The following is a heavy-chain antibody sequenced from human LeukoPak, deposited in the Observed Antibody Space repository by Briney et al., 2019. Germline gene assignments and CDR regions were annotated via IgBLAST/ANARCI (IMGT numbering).Heavy chain of an antibody. CDR1: GGSFSGYY. CDR3: ARQKRAAAGMNWFDP. Sequence: PSETLSLTCAVYGGSFSGYYWSWIRQPPGKGLEWIGEINHSGSTNYNPSLKSRVTISVDTSKNQFSLKLSSVTAADTAVYYCARQKRAAAGMNWFDPWGQGTLVTVSS. CDR2: INHSGST. J-gene: IGHJ5*02. V-gene: IGHV4-34*01. D-gene: IGHD6-13*01.